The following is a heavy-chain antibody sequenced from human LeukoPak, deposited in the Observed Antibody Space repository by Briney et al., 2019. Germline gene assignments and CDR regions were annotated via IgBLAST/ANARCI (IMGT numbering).Heavy chain of an antibody. CDR2: SYYSGST. Sequence: SETLSLTCTVSGGSISSYYWSWIRQPPGKGLEWIGYSYYSGSTSYSPSLRSRVTISVDTSKNQFSLKLSSVTAADTAIYYCARHPYSGGNYPFGSWGQGILVTVSS. CDR3: ARHPYSGGNYPFGS. CDR1: GGSISSYY. J-gene: IGHJ4*02. D-gene: IGHD1-26*01. V-gene: IGHV4-59*08.